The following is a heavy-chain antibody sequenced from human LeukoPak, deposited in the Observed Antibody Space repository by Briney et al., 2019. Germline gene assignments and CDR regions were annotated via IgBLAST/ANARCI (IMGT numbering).Heavy chain of an antibody. CDR3: ARVQPFYGDYVSGPTDWYFDL. J-gene: IGHJ2*01. D-gene: IGHD4-17*01. Sequence: GGSLRLSCTASGFTVRSNYMSWVRQAPGKGLEWVSVIYSGGNTYYADSVKGRFTISRDNSKNTLYLQMNSLRAEDTAVYYCARVQPFYGDYVSGPTDWYFDLWGRGTLVTVSS. V-gene: IGHV3-53*01. CDR1: GFTVRSNY. CDR2: IYSGGNT.